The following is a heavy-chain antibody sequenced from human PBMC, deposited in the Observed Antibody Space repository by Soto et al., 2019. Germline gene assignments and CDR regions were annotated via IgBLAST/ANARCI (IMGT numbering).Heavy chain of an antibody. CDR2: ISSYNGNT. Sequence: QVQLVQSGGEVKKPGASVKVSCKASDYTFANYGISWVRQAPGQGPEWMGWISSYNGNTNYAQKFQGRLTMTTDTSTSTAYMELRSLGSDDTAVYYCARDCNGGRCYPMYWGQGTLVTVSS. CDR1: DYTFANYG. V-gene: IGHV1-18*01. D-gene: IGHD2-15*01. J-gene: IGHJ4*02. CDR3: ARDCNGGRCYPMY.